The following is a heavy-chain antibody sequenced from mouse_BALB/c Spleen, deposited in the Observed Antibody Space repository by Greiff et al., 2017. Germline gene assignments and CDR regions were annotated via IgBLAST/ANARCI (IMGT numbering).Heavy chain of an antibody. CDR1: GDSITSGY. J-gene: IGHJ1*01. V-gene: IGHV3-8*02. D-gene: IGHD1-1*01. Sequence: EVQLHQSGPSLVKPSQTLSLTCSVTGDSITSGYWNWIRKFPGNKLEYMGYISYSGSTYYNPSLKSRISITRDTSKNQYYLQLNSVTTEDTATYYCARYYYGSYWYFDVWGAGTTVTVSS. CDR3: ARYYYGSYWYFDV. CDR2: ISYSGST.